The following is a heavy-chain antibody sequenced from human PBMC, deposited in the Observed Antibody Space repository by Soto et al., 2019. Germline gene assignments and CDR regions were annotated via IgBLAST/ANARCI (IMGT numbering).Heavy chain of an antibody. J-gene: IGHJ4*02. Sequence: QVPLQESGPGLVTPSETLSLTCTVSGGSISSYYWSWIRQPPGKGLEWIGYIYYSGSTNYNPSLKSRVTISVDTSKNQFSLKLSSVTAADTAVYYCARHAGYSSSWYTDWGQGTLVTVSS. CDR1: GGSISSYY. CDR3: ARHAGYSSSWYTD. CDR2: IYYSGST. V-gene: IGHV4-59*01. D-gene: IGHD6-13*01.